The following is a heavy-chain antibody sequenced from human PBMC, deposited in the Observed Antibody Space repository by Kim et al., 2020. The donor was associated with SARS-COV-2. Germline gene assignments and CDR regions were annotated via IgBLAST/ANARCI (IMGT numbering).Heavy chain of an antibody. CDR2: SDGSKK. J-gene: IGHJ4*02. Sequence: SDGSKKSYADSGRGRSSISRDNSKNMLYLQMNGLRAEDTAVYYCTNFESWGQGTLVTVSS. CDR3: TNFES. V-gene: IGHV3-33*06.